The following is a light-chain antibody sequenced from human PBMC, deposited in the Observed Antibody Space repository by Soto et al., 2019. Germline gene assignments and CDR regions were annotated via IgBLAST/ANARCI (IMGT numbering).Light chain of an antibody. V-gene: IGKV3-15*01. CDR3: QQYTNWPLT. CDR1: QSIGNN. CDR2: DAS. Sequence: IVVTQSPATLSVSPGERATLSCRARQSIGNNLAWYHQKPGQAPRLLIYDASTRATGIPARFSGSGSGTEFTLTISSLQSEDSALYYCQQYTNWPLTFGGGTKVEI. J-gene: IGKJ4*01.